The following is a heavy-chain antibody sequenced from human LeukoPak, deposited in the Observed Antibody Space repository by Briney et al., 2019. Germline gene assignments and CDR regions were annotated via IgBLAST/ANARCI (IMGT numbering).Heavy chain of an antibody. J-gene: IGHJ3*02. CDR3: ARDKRGSDAFDI. V-gene: IGHV1-69*04. Sequence: SVKVSCKASGGTFSSYAISWVRQAPGQGLEWMGRIIPILRIANYAQKFQGRVTITADKSTSTAYMELSSLRSEDTAMYYCARDKRGSDAFDIWGQGTMVTVSS. CDR1: GGTFSSYA. D-gene: IGHD3-10*01. CDR2: IIPILRIA.